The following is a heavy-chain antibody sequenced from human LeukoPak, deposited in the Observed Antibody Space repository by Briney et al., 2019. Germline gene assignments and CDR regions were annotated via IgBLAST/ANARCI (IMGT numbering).Heavy chain of an antibody. CDR1: GYTFTSYA. V-gene: IGHV1-3*02. J-gene: IGHJ3*02. CDR2: SNAGNGNT. CDR3: ARATLVTIAQREFWSRDAFDI. Sequence: ASVKVSCKASGYTFTSYAMHWVRQAPGQRLEWMGWSNAGNGNTKYSQEFQGRVTITRDTSISTAYMELSRLRSDDTAVYYCARATLVTIAQREFWSRDAFDIWGQGTMVTVSS. D-gene: IGHD3-3*01.